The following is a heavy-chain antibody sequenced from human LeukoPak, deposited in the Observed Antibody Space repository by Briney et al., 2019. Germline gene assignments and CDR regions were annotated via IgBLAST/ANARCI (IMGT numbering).Heavy chain of an antibody. CDR3: AELGITMIGGV. Sequence: GGSLRLSCAASGFTFSTYGMSWVRQAPGKGLDWVSTISGGGGSTYYADSVKGRFTISRDNAKNSLYLQMNSLRAEDAAVYYCAELGITMIGGVWGKGTTVTISS. V-gene: IGHV3-23*01. CDR2: ISGGGGST. CDR1: GFTFSTYG. J-gene: IGHJ6*04. D-gene: IGHD3-10*02.